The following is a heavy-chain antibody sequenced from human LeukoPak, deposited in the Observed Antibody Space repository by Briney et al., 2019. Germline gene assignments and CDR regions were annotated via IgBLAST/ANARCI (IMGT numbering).Heavy chain of an antibody. J-gene: IGHJ4*02. D-gene: IGHD2-2*01. CDR2: VSSSDGST. Sequence: GGSLRLSCAASGIIFSDYAMSWVRQAPGKGLEWVSVVSSSDGSTDYADSVQGRFTSSRDNSKEMLYLHMNSLRAEDSAVYFCAKGKTPSSYAALDYWGRGTLVTVSS. V-gene: IGHV3-23*01. CDR1: GIIFSDYA. CDR3: AKGKTPSSYAALDY.